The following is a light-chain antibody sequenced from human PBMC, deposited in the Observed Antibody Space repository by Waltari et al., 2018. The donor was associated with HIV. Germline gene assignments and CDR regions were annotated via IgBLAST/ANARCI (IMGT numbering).Light chain of an antibody. V-gene: IGLV3-27*01. CDR1: VLAKKH. CDR2: TDT. CDR3: YSATDDYRVV. J-gene: IGLJ2*01. Sequence: SYELTQPSSVSVSPGQTARITCSEDVLAKKHARWFQQKSGQAPLVVIYTDTERPAEIPERFSGSSSGTTVTLTINGAQVEDEADYYCYSATDDYRVVFGGGTQLT.